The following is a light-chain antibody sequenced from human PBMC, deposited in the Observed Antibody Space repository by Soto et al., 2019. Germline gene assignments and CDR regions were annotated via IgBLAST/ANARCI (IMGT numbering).Light chain of an antibody. V-gene: IGLV2-14*01. CDR1: GSDFGGYNS. Sequence: QSVLTQVASVSGSPGQSVTISCTGNGSDFGGYNSVSWYQQHPGKAPKLMIFDVSNRPSGVSNRFSGSKSGNTASLTISGLQADAEADYYCSSYTSIGTVVFGGGTKLTVL. J-gene: IGLJ2*01. CDR2: DVS. CDR3: SSYTSIGTVV.